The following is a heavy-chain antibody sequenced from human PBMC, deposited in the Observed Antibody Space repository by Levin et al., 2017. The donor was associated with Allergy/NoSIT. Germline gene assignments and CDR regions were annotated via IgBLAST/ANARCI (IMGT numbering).Heavy chain of an antibody. CDR2: ISYDGSNK. CDR3: ARVQQLILAFDY. J-gene: IGHJ4*02. D-gene: IGHD6-13*01. CDR1: GFTFSSYG. V-gene: IGHV3-30*03. Sequence: PGGSLRLSCAASGFTFSSYGMHWVRQVPGKGLEWVALISYDGSNKYYADSVKGRFTISRDNSKNTLYLQMNSLRAEDTAVYYCARVQQLILAFDYWGQGTLVTVSS.